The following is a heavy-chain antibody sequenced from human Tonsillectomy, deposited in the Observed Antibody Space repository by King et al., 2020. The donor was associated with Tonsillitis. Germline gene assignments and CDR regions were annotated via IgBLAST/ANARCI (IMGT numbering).Heavy chain of an antibody. CDR3: ARGGLSSGWSNDAFDI. J-gene: IGHJ3*02. Sequence: VQLQQWGAGLLKPSETLSLTCAVYGGSFSGYYWSWIRQPPGKGLEWIGEINHSGSTNYNPSLKSRVTISVDTSKNQFSLKLSSATAADTAVYYCARGGLSSGWSNDAFDIWGQGTMVTVSS. CDR2: INHSGST. CDR1: GGSFSGYY. V-gene: IGHV4-34*01. D-gene: IGHD6-19*01.